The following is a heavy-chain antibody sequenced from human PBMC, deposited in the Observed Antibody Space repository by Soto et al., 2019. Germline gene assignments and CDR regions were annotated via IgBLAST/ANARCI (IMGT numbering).Heavy chain of an antibody. Sequence: RGSLRLSCEVSGFTFNIYAMHWVRQAPGKGLEWVGVISYDGTTKYYADFVRGRLTISRDNAKNTVYLQLDSLTPEDTAVYFCARVYRSGGWTGYSMDVWGQGTTVTVSS. CDR1: GFTFNIYA. V-gene: IGHV3-30-3*01. D-gene: IGHD6-19*01. J-gene: IGHJ6*02. CDR3: ARVYRSGGWTGYSMDV. CDR2: ISYDGTTK.